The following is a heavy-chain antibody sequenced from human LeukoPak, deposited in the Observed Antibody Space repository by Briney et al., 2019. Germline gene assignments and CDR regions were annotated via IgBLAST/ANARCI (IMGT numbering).Heavy chain of an antibody. D-gene: IGHD3-22*01. CDR2: IWNDGSNK. V-gene: IGHV3-33*01. Sequence: GGSLRLSCAVSGFSFYTYGIHWVRHAPGKGLEWVAVIWNDGSNKYYADSVKGRFTISRDNSKNTLYLQMNSLRTEDTAVYYCARDHLPYYYDSSGYSFDPWGQGTLVTVSS. CDR3: ARDHLPYYYDSSGYSFDP. J-gene: IGHJ5*02. CDR1: GFSFYTYG.